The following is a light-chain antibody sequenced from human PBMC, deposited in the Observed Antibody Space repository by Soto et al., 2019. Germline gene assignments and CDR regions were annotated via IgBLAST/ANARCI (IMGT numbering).Light chain of an antibody. J-gene: IGKJ2*01. Sequence: EIVMTQSPATLSVSPGERATLSCRASQSVSSNLAWYQQKPGQAPRLLIYGASTRATGIPARFSGSGSGTEFPLTISSLQSEDFAVYYCQQYNNWPPNYTFGQGTKLEIK. V-gene: IGKV3-15*01. CDR1: QSVSSN. CDR2: GAS. CDR3: QQYNNWPPNYT.